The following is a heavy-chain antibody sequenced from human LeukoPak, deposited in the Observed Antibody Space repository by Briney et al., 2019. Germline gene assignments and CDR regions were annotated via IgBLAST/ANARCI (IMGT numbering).Heavy chain of an antibody. CDR2: FDPEDGET. D-gene: IGHD3-22*01. V-gene: IGHV1-24*01. J-gene: IGHJ5*02. CDR1: GYTLTELS. Sequence: ASVTVSCKVSGYTLTELSMHWVRQAPGKGLEWMGGFDPEDGETIYAQKFQGRVTMTEDTSTDTAYMELSSLRSEDTAVYYCATIYYYDSSGYNWFDPWGQGTLVTVSS. CDR3: ATIYYYDSSGYNWFDP.